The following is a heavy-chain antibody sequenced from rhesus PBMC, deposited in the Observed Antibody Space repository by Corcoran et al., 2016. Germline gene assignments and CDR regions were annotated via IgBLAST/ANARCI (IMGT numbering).Heavy chain of an antibody. CDR2: IYGGIGST. CDR3: ASPAAAGIFTFDY. D-gene: IGHD6-31*01. V-gene: IGHV4-143*01. Sequence: QVQLQESGPGVVKPSETLSLTCAVSGGSISGYYLWSWIRQPPGKGLEWIGYIYGGIGSTSYNPSPKNRGTISKATSKNQFSLKRSSVTAADTAVYYCASPAAAGIFTFDYWGQGVLVTVSS. J-gene: IGHJ4*01. CDR1: GGSISGYYL.